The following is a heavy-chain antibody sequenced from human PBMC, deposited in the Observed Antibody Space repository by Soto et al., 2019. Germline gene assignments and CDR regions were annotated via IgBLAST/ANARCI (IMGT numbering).Heavy chain of an antibody. CDR2: VHRRASL. V-gene: IGHV4-34*01. D-gene: IGHD4-17*01. J-gene: IGHJ5*02. CDR3: ARYGRDDYGKNHWFDP. Sequence: PSETLSLTCAVSGGAFSGFDWSWIRQSPGKGLEWIGEVHRRASLNYNPSLKSRVTISQDMSKKQLSLRLTSVTAADTGLYFCARYGRDDYGKNHWFDPWGPGTLVTVSS. CDR1: GGAFSGFD.